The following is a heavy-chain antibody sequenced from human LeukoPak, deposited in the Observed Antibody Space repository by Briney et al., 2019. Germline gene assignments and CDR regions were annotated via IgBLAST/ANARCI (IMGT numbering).Heavy chain of an antibody. CDR3: ARRRAMVRGAFDI. V-gene: IGHV3-48*03. D-gene: IGHD5-18*01. CDR2: ISSSGSTI. CDR1: GFTFSSYE. Sequence: GGSLRLSCAASGFTFSSYEMNWVRQAPGKGLEWVSYISSSGSTIYYADSVKGRFTISRDNSKNTLYLQMNSLRAEDTAVYYCARRRAMVRGAFDIWGQGTMVTVSS. J-gene: IGHJ3*02.